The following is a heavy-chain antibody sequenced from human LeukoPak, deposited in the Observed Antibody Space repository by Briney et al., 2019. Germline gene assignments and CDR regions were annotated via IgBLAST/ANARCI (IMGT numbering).Heavy chain of an antibody. V-gene: IGHV4-59*01. CDR3: ARSFSARTFFDY. CDR1: RGSISTYY. D-gene: IGHD1-14*01. J-gene: IGHJ4*02. CDR2: IYYSGST. Sequence: NTSETLSLTCTVSRGSISTYYWSWIRQPPGKGLEWIGFIYYSGSTNYNPSLKSRVTISVDTSKNQFSLKLSSVTAADTAVYYCARSFSARTFFDYWGQGTLVTVSS.